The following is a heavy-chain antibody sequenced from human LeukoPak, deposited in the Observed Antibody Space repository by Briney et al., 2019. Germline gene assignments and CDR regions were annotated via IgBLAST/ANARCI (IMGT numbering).Heavy chain of an antibody. D-gene: IGHD2-2*01. V-gene: IGHV3-21*01. Sequence: RPGGSLRLSCAASGFTFSSYSMNWVRQAPGKGLEWVSSISSSSSYIYYADSVKGRFTISRDNAKNSLYLQMNSLRAEDTAVYYCARAQCSSTSCYSYYMDVWGKGTTVTISS. CDR3: ARAQCSSTSCYSYYMDV. CDR1: GFTFSSYS. CDR2: ISSSSSYI. J-gene: IGHJ6*03.